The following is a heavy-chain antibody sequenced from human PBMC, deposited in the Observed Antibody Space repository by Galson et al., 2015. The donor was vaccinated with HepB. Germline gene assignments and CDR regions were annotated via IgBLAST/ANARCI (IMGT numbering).Heavy chain of an antibody. J-gene: IGHJ4*02. V-gene: IGHV4-31*11. CDR3: ARGPRGLWWLDS. D-gene: IGHD4/OR15-4a*01. CDR2: IYNTGTT. CDR1: VGAITIGGYY. Sequence: TLSLTCDVSVGAITIGGYYWSWIRQHPGKGPEWIGYIYNTGTTFYNPSLKSRPSISIDTSKSQFSLNLTSVTAADTAIYYCARGPRGLWWLDSWGQGILVIVSS.